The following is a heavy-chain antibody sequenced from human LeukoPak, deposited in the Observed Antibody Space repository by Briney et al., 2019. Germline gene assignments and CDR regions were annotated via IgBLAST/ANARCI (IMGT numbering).Heavy chain of an antibody. CDR3: ARVGSSGYYYDHDY. Sequence: SETLSLTCTLSGVSISSSSYYSGWLRQPPGKGPEWIGSIYCSGSTYYNPSLKSRVTISVDTSKNQFSLKLSSVTAADTAVYYCARVGSSGYYYDHDYWGQGTLVTVSS. V-gene: IGHV4-39*07. CDR1: GVSISSSSYY. D-gene: IGHD3-22*01. CDR2: IYCSGST. J-gene: IGHJ4*02.